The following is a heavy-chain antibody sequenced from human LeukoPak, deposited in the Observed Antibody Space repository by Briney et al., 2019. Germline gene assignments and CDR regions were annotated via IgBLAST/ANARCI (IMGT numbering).Heavy chain of an antibody. CDR2: LYSDGNT. CDR1: GFTVITNG. Sequence: GGSLRLSCAASGFTVITNGMTWVRQAPGKGLEWVSVLYSDGNTKYADSVQGRFTISRDNSKNTLYLEVNSLSPDDTAVYYCARGVEPLAANTLAYWGQGTLVTVSS. V-gene: IGHV3-53*01. J-gene: IGHJ4*02. D-gene: IGHD1-14*01. CDR3: ARGVEPLAANTLAY.